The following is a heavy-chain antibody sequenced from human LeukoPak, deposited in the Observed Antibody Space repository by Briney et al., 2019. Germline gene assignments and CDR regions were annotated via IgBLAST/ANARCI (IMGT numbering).Heavy chain of an antibody. D-gene: IGHD5-18*01. J-gene: IGHJ1*01. CDR3: ARDPSPGGYGHGEGVSQH. CDR2: IIPILGIA. Sequence: SVKVSCKASGGTFSSYAISWVRQAPGQGLEWMGRIIPILGIANYAQKFQGRVTITADKSTSTAYMELSSLRSEDTAVYYCARDPSPGGYGHGEGVSQHWGQGTLVTVSS. V-gene: IGHV1-69*04. CDR1: GGTFSSYA.